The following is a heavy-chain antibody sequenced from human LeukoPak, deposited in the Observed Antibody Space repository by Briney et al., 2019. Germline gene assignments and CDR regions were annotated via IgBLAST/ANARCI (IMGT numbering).Heavy chain of an antibody. D-gene: IGHD1-26*01. V-gene: IGHV4-39*07. CDR1: GGSISSSSYY. CDR2: SYYRGST. J-gene: IGHJ5*02. CDR3: ARDSGGCGDP. Sequence: SETLSLPCTVSGGSISSSSYYWGWIRQPPGKGMGWIGSSYYRGSTYYNPSLKSPVSMSIDTSKNQFSLNLSSVTAADTAVYYCARDSGGCGDPWGQGTPVSVSS.